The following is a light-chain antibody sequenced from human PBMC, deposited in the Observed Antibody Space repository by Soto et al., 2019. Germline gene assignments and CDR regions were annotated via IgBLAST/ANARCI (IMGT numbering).Light chain of an antibody. V-gene: IGLV2-8*01. J-gene: IGLJ3*02. CDR2: EVS. CDR3: AIWDLTLSAWV. CDR1: SSDVGDYNY. Sequence: QSALTQPPSASGSLGQSVTIPCTGTSSDVGDYNYVSWYQQHPGKVPKLMIYEVSKRPSGVPDRFSGSKSGNTASLTVSGLQAEDEADYYCAIWDLTLSAWVFGGGTKLTVL.